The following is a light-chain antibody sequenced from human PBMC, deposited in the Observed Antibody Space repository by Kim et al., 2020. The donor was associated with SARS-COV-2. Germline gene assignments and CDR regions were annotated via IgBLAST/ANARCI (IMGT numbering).Light chain of an antibody. J-gene: IGLJ2*01. CDR2: GKN. V-gene: IGLV3-19*01. Sequence: VALGQTVRITCQGDSLRTYYASWYQQKPGQAPVLVIFGKNKRPSGIPDRISGSSSGNTASLVITGTQAGDEADYYCNSRDSNDNVVFGGGTQLTVL. CDR1: SLRTYY. CDR3: NSRDSNDNVV.